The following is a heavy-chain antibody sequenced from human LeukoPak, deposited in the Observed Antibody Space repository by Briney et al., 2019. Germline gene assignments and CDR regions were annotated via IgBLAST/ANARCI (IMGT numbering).Heavy chain of an antibody. CDR3: ARDGGYFDWSLDY. CDR1: GFTFSSYS. CDR2: ISSSSSYI. D-gene: IGHD3-9*01. J-gene: IGHJ4*02. Sequence: GGSLRLSCAASGFTFSSYSMNWVCQAPGKGLEWVSSISSSSSYIYYADPVKGRFTISRDNAKNSLYLQMNSLRAEDTAVYYCARDGGYFDWSLDYWGQGTLVTVSS. V-gene: IGHV3-21*01.